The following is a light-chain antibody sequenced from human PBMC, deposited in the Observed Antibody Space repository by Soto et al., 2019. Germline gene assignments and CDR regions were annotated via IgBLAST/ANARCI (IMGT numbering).Light chain of an antibody. CDR2: GAF. CDR3: QQYNDWPLT. CDR1: QSVRSN. J-gene: IGKJ1*01. Sequence: EIVMTQSPVTLSVSPGERATLSCRASQSVRSNLAWYQQKPGQAPSLLIYGAFTRATGIPARFSGTGSGTEFTLTISSLQSEDVALYYCQQYNDWPLTFGQGTKVDIK. V-gene: IGKV3-15*01.